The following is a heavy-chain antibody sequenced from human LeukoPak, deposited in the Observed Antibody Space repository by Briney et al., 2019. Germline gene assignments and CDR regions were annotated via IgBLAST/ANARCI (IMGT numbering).Heavy chain of an antibody. J-gene: IGHJ4*02. Sequence: SETLSLTCSVSGGSISSGGYYWSWIRPHPGKGLEWIGYIYSSGSNYYNPSLKSRVTISVDTSRNQFYLKLSSVTAADTALYYCARSEETFSYGSGNYYSFDSWGQGTLVTVSS. CDR2: IYSSGSN. CDR1: GGSISSGGYY. CDR3: ARSEETFSYGSGNYYSFDS. D-gene: IGHD3-10*01. V-gene: IGHV4-31*03.